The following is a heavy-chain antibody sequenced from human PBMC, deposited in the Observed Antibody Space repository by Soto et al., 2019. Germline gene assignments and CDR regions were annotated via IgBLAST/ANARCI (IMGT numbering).Heavy chain of an antibody. CDR2: IIPIFGTA. Sequence: QVQLVQPGAEVKKPGSSVKVSCKASGGTFSSYAISWVRQAPGQGLEWMGGIIPIFGTANYAQKFQGRVTITADESTSTAYMELSSLRSEDTAVYYCARSDAYGSGGGLYYYYGMDVWGQGTTVTVSS. CDR1: GGTFSSYA. V-gene: IGHV1-69*01. D-gene: IGHD3-10*01. CDR3: ARSDAYGSGGGLYYYYGMDV. J-gene: IGHJ6*02.